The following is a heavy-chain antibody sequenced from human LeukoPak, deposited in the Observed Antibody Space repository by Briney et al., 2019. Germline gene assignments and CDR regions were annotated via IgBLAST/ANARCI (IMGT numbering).Heavy chain of an antibody. Sequence: GGSLRLSCAASGFTFSSYAMHWVRQAPGKGLEWVAVISYDGSNKYYADSVKGRFTISRDNSKNTLYLQMNSLRAEDTAVYYCARGGGYVKNWGQGTLVTVSS. D-gene: IGHD5-12*01. CDR2: ISYDGSNK. J-gene: IGHJ4*02. CDR1: GFTFSSYA. V-gene: IGHV3-30*14. CDR3: ARGGGYVKN.